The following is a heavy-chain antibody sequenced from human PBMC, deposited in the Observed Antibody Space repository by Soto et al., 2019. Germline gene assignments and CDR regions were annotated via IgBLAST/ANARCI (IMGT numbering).Heavy chain of an antibody. CDR3: AREGYSGYDWNY. J-gene: IGHJ4*02. CDR1: GYSFPTYG. V-gene: IGHV1-18*01. CDR2: ISAYNGDT. D-gene: IGHD5-12*01. Sequence: ASVKVSCKASGYSFPTYGISWVRQAPGQGLEWLGWISAYNGDTNYAHKLQDRVTVTTDTSTSTAYMELRSLRSDDTAVYYCAREGYSGYDWNYWGQGTLVTVSS.